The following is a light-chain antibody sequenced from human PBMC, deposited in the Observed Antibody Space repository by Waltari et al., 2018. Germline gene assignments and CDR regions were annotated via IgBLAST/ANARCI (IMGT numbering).Light chain of an antibody. V-gene: IGLV2-11*01. Sequence: QSALTQPRSVSGSPGQSVTVSCTGTSSDVGGYNYVSWYQQPPGKAPKPMIYDFTNRPSGVPDRFSGSKSGNTASLTISGLQTEDEADYYCCSYAGSYTWVFGGGTKLTVL. CDR2: DFT. J-gene: IGLJ3*02. CDR3: CSYAGSYTWV. CDR1: SSDVGGYNY.